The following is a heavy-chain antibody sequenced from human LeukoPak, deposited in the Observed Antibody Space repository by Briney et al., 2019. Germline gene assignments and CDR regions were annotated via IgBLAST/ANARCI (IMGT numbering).Heavy chain of an antibody. CDR2: INPNSGGT. CDR1: GYTFTGYY. Sequence: LEASVKVSCKVSGYTFTGYYMHWVRQAPGQRLEWMGWINPNSGGTNYAQKFQGRVTMTRDTSISTAYMELSRLRSDDTAVYYCARDSARDYYYYYMDVWGKGTTVTVSS. CDR3: ARDSARDYYYYYMDV. V-gene: IGHV1-2*02. J-gene: IGHJ6*03.